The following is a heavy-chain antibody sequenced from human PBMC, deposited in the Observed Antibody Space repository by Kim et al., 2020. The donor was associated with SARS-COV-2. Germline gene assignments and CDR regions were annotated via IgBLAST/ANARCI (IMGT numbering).Heavy chain of an antibody. CDR1: GGSFSGYY. CDR2: INHSGST. CDR3: ARGKGNSGSKFDY. V-gene: IGHV4-34*01. Sequence: SETLSLTCAVSGGSFSGYYWCWIRQPPGKGLEWIGEINHSGSTNYNPSLKRRGTISVDTSKNQFSLKLSPVTAADTAVYYCARGKGNSGSKFDYWGQGTLVSVSS. D-gene: IGHD1-26*01. J-gene: IGHJ4*02.